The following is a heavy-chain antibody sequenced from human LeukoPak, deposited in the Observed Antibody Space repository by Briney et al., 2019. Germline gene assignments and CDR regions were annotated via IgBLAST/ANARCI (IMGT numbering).Heavy chain of an antibody. CDR3: ARAGDAYYFDY. CDR2: ISNNGGYT. CDR1: GFTFSSSA. D-gene: IGHD1-26*01. V-gene: IGHV3-23*01. Sequence: GGSLRLSCAASGFTFSSSAMSWVRQAPGKGLEWVSAISNNGGYTYYADSVQGRFTISRDNSKSTLCLQMNSLRAEDTAVYYCARAGDAYYFDYWGQGTLVTVSS. J-gene: IGHJ4*02.